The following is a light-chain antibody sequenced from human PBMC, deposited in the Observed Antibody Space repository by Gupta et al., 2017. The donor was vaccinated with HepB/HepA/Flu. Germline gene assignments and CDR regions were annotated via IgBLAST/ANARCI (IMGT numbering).Light chain of an antibody. J-gene: IGLJ2*01. CDR2: GKS. CDR1: SLRSYW. CDR3: CSRDNSGNHVV. Sequence: SSELTQDPAVSVALGQTVSITCQGDSLRSYWASWYQPKPGQAPVLVIYGKSNRPSGIPDRFSGSNSGNTASLTITGAQTGDEADYYCCSRDNSGNHVVFGGGTKLTVL. V-gene: IGLV3-19*01.